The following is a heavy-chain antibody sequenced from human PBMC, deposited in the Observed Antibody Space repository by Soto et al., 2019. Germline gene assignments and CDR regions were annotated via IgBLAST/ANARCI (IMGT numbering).Heavy chain of an antibody. CDR1: GGPFRGYG. Sequence: QVQLVQSGPEVKKTGSSMKVSCKASGGPFRGYGVNWVRQAPGQGLEWIGGIIPNFGAPNYAQKFQGRGSITADEVTSTVYMELKGFRSDDTAVNYCATPSRDFCGPFYQPSGLDVWGQGTRLTVSS. CDR2: IIPNFGAP. D-gene: IGHD3-3*01. CDR3: ATPSRDFCGPFYQPSGLDV. J-gene: IGHJ6*02. V-gene: IGHV1-69*01.